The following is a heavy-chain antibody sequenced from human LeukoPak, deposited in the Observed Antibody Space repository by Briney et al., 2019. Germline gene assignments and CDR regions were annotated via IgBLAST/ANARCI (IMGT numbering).Heavy chain of an antibody. CDR3: ARETVPAAMFYYYYGMDV. CDR2: IIPILGIA. J-gene: IGHJ6*02. D-gene: IGHD2-2*01. V-gene: IGHV1-69*04. CDR1: GGTFSSYA. Sequence: SVKVSCKASGGTFSSYAISWVRQAPGQGLEWMGRIIPILGIANYAQKFQGRVTITADKSTSTAYMELSSLRSEDTAVYYCARETVPAAMFYYYYGMDVWGQGTTVTVSS.